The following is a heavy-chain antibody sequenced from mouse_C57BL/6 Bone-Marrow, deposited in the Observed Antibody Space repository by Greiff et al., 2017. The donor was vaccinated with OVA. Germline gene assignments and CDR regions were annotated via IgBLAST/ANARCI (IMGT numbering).Heavy chain of an antibody. CDR3: ARYSPYDYYAMDY. CDR2: ISSGGSYT. Sequence: EVQGVESGGDLVKPGGSLKLSCAASGFTFSSYGMSWVRQTPDKRLEWVATISSGGSYTFYPDSVKGRFTISRDNAKNTLYLQMSSLKSEDTAMYYCARYSPYDYYAMDYWGQGTSVTGSS. J-gene: IGHJ4*01. CDR1: GFTFSSYG. V-gene: IGHV5-6*01. D-gene: IGHD6-5*01.